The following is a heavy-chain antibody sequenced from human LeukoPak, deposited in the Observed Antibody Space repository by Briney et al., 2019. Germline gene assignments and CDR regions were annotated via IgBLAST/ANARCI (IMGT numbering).Heavy chain of an antibody. CDR3: VRHDRNSEYYILMKTNWFDP. Sequence: SETLSLTCTVSGASVNNGSYYSAWVRQPPGKGLEWIGSVSYRGTAHQNPSLKSRVTISIDKPNNQFFLKVTSVTAADTAFYYFVRHDRNSEYYILMKTNWFDPWGQGTLVTVSS. V-gene: IGHV4-39*01. D-gene: IGHD3-10*01. J-gene: IGHJ5*02. CDR2: VSYRGTA. CDR1: GASVNNGSYY.